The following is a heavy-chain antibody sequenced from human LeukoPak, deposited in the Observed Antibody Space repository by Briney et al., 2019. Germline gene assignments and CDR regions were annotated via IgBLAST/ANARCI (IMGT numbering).Heavy chain of an antibody. CDR1: GYTFTSYD. Sequence: ASVKVSCRASGYTFTSYDINWVRQATGQGLEWMGWMNPNSGNTGYAQKFQGRVTITRNTSISTAYMELSSLRSEDTAVYYCARTGFCSTSCYYYYYYYMDVWGKGTTVTVSS. V-gene: IGHV1-8*01. CDR2: MNPNSGNT. CDR3: ARTGFCSTSCYYYYYYYMDV. J-gene: IGHJ6*03. D-gene: IGHD2-2*01.